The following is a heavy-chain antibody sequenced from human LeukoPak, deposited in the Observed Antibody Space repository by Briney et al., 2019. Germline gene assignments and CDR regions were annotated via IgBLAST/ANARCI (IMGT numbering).Heavy chain of an antibody. CDR2: IYYSGTT. V-gene: IGHV4-59*08. D-gene: IGHD6-13*01. J-gene: IGHJ6*02. Sequence: SETLSLTCTVSGGSISSYYWTWIRQPPGKGREWIGYIYYSGTTYYNPSLKSRVTISLDTSKTQFSPPLTPLTAADTAVYYCARHSLAAAGTPWHSGMAVWGPGTPVTVS. CDR1: GGSISSYY. CDR3: ARHSLAAAGTPWHSGMAV.